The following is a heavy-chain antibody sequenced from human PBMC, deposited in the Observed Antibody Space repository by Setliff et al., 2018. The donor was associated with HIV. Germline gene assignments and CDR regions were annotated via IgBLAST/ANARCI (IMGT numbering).Heavy chain of an antibody. D-gene: IGHD3-10*01. CDR3: AHVNSFRSVYFDS. J-gene: IGHJ4*01. Sequence: SGPTLEPPQTLTLTCTFSGFSLASSGVGVAWVRQPPGEGLEWLALIYWDGDTRYNPSLKGRLTVTKATSNNHVVLMMSHMDPADTATYFCAHVNSFRSVYFDSWGEGMLVTVSS. CDR1: GFSLASSGVG. V-gene: IGHV2-5*02. CDR2: IYWDGDT.